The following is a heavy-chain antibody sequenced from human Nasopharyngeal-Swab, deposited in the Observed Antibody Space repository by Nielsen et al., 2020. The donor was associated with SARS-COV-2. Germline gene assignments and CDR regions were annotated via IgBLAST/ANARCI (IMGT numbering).Heavy chain of an antibody. CDR2: INHSGST. Sequence: SETLSLTCAVYGGSFSGYYWSWIRQPPGKGLEWIGEINHSGSTNYNPFLKSRVTISVDTSKNQFSLKLSSVTAADTAVYYCARGRGLRHYYYYYGMDVWGQGTTVTVSS. D-gene: IGHD3-3*01. J-gene: IGHJ6*02. V-gene: IGHV4-34*01. CDR3: ARGRGLRHYYYYYGMDV. CDR1: GGSFSGYY.